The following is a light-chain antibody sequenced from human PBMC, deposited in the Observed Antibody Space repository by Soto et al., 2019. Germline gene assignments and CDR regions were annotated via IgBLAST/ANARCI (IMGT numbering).Light chain of an antibody. Sequence: DIQLTQSPSFLSASVGDRVTITCRASQGISSYLAWYQQKPGKAPNLLIYAASALQTGVPSRFSGSGSGTEFTLTISSLQPEDFATYYCQQLISYPYTFGQGTNLE. CDR2: AAS. CDR3: QQLISYPYT. CDR1: QGISSY. J-gene: IGKJ2*01. V-gene: IGKV1-9*01.